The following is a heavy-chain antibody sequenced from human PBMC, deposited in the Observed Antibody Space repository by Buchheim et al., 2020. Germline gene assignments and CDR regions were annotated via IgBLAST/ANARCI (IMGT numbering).Heavy chain of an antibody. CDR3: AKGRGFDR. CDR1: GFTSGSYA. Sequence: EVQLLASGGGLVQPGGSLRPSCAASGFTSGSYAMAWVRQAPGQGLEWVASIGGSGDKTYYRDSVKGSFTISRDSSKTTLYLQMNSLRVEDTALYFCAKGRGFDRWGQGT. CDR2: IGGSGDKT. J-gene: IGHJ4*02. V-gene: IGHV3-23*01.